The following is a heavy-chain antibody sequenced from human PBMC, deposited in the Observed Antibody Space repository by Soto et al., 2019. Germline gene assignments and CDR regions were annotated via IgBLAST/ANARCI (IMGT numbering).Heavy chain of an antibody. CDR3: ARRYGRTLDY. CDR1: GGSISSYY. J-gene: IGHJ4*02. CDR2: IYYSGST. D-gene: IGHD4-17*01. V-gene: IGHV4-59*08. Sequence: QVQLQESGPGLVKPSETLSLTCTVSGGSISSYYWSWIRQPPGKGLEWIGYIYYSGSTNYNPSLKSRVTISVDTSKNQFSLNLSSVTAADTAVYYCARRYGRTLDYWGQGTLVTVSS.